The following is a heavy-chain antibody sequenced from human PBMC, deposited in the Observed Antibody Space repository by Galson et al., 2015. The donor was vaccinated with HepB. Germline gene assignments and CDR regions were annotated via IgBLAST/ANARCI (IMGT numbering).Heavy chain of an antibody. CDR1: GGSFSGYA. V-gene: IGHV1-69*13. J-gene: IGHJ4*02. CDR3: AREIYSGYYLPDI. CDR2: VIPMFGTS. D-gene: IGHD3-3*01. Sequence: VKVSCKASGGSFSGYALSWVRQAPGQGLEWMGGVIPMFGTSNYAQKFQDRLTITADESTSTAYMELSSLTSEDTALYYCAREIYSGYYLPDIWGLGTLVIVSS.